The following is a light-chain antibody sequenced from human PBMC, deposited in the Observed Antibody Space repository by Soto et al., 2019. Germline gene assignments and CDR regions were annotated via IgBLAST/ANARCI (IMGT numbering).Light chain of an antibody. CDR1: RSVSSSY. Sequence: EVGLSQCSATLSLSQGERATLSFRASRSVSSSYLAWYQQKPGQAPRLLIYGASSRATGIPDRFSGSGSGTDFTLTISRLEPEGCAVYYCQQYGSSPPWTFGQGTKVDSK. CDR2: GAS. V-gene: IGKV3-20*01. J-gene: IGKJ1*01. CDR3: QQYGSSPPWT.